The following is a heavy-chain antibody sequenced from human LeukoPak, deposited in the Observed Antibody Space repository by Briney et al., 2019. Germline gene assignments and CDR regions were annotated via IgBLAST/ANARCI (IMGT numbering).Heavy chain of an antibody. D-gene: IGHD1-26*01. V-gene: IGHV4-59*01. CDR1: GGSISSYY. CDR3: ARASEWEPLTFDY. J-gene: IGHJ4*02. CDR2: IYYSGST. Sequence: SETLSLTCTVSGGSISSYYWSWIRQPPGKGLEWIGYIYYSGSTNYNPSLKSRVTISVDTSKNQFSLKVSSVTAADTAVYYCARASEWEPLTFDYWGQGTLVAVSS.